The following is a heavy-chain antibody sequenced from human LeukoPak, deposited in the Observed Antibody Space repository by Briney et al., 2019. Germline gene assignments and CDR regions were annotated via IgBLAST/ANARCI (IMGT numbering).Heavy chain of an antibody. J-gene: IGHJ4*02. V-gene: IGHV3-53*01. CDR2: LYGDGIT. Sequence: GGSLRLSCAASGFTFSSYGMSWVRQAPGKGLEWVSFLYGDGITDYADSVRGRFTISRDISENTLSLQMNSLRADDTAVYYCARGVLGLKPLDYWGQGTLVTVSS. CDR3: ARGVLGLKPLDY. D-gene: IGHD1-26*01. CDR1: GFTFSSYG.